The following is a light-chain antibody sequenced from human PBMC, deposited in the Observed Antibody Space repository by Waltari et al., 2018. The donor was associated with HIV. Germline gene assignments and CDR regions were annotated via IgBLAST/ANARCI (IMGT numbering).Light chain of an antibody. CDR3: CSYAGPHPLV. V-gene: IGLV2-23*02. J-gene: IGLJ2*01. Sequence: QSALTQPASVSGSPGQSITMSCTGTSSDVGRYDLVSWYQHFPGKAPKLIICAVTQRPSGISTRCSGSKSGSTASLTISGLQAEDEADYFCCSYAGPHPLVFGGGTKLTVL. CDR2: AVT. CDR1: SSDVGRYDL.